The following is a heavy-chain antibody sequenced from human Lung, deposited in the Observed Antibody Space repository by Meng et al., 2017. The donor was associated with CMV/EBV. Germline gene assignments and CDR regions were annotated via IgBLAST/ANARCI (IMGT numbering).Heavy chain of an antibody. CDR2: TWSGRGT. V-gene: IGHV4-61*01. D-gene: IGHD5-12*01. CDR1: GGAVSDGNYH. CDR3: ATLIAGYGGRGS. J-gene: IGHJ4*02. Sequence: GSLRLXXIVSGGAVSDGNYHWNWVRQPPGKGLEWIGQTWSGRGTYYSPSLESRLTISVDTSKNQFSLHLTSVTAADTAIYYCATLIAGYGGRGSWGQGTXVTVSS.